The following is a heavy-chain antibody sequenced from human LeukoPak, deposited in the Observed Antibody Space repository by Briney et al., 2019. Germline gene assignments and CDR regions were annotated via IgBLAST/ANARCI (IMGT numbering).Heavy chain of an antibody. CDR2: IYYSGNT. CDR3: AREGSSGYFPDY. CDR1: GGSISSYY. J-gene: IGHJ4*02. V-gene: IGHV4-59*01. Sequence: SETLSLTCTVSGGSISSYYWSWIRQPPGKGLEWIGYIYYSGNTNYNPSLKSRVTISVDTSKNQFSLKLSSVTAADTAVYYCAREGSSGYFPDYWGQGTLVTVSS. D-gene: IGHD3-22*01.